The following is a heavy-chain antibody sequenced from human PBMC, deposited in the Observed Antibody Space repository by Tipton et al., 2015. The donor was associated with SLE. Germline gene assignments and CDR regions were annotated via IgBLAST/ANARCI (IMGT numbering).Heavy chain of an antibody. V-gene: IGHV4-31*03. CDR3: PIYYHDSTGLHWFDP. Sequence: LRLSCNVSGGSISSGGYYWSWIRQHPGKGLEWIGYTYYSGSPYYNPSLKSRVTISLEMSKNQFSLRLSSVTAADTAVYYCPIYYHDSTGLHWFDPWGQGTLVTVSS. J-gene: IGHJ5*02. CDR2: TYYSGSP. D-gene: IGHD3-22*01. CDR1: GGSISSGGYY.